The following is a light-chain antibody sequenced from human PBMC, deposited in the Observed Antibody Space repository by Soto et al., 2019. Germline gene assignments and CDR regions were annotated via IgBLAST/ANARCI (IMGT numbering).Light chain of an antibody. CDR2: GAS. Sequence: EIVMTQSPATLSVSLGERATLSCRASQSVSSNLAWYQQKPGQAPRLLIYGASTRATGIPARFSGSGSGTEFTLTISSLQSEDFAVYYCQQYNNWPGFGPGTKVDIK. J-gene: IGKJ3*01. CDR1: QSVSSN. CDR3: QQYNNWPG. V-gene: IGKV3-15*01.